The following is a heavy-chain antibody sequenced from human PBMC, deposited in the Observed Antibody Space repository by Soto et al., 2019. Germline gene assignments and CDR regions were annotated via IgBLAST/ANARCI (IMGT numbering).Heavy chain of an antibody. J-gene: IGHJ6*02. CDR1: GFTFSSYS. D-gene: IGHD6-6*01. V-gene: IGHV3-21*01. CDR3: ARDSSIAAREDYGMDV. Sequence: EVQLVESGGGLVKPGGSLRLSCAASGFTFSSYSMNWVRQAPGKGLEWVSSISSSSSYIYYADSVKGRFTISRDNAKNSLYLQMNSLRAEDTAVYYCARDSSIAAREDYGMDVWGQGTTVTVYS. CDR2: ISSSSSYI.